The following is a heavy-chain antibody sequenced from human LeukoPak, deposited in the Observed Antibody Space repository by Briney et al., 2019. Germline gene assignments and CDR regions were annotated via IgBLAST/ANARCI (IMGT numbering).Heavy chain of an antibody. CDR2: IYYSGST. V-gene: IGHV4-59*05. Sequence: TSETLSLTCTVSGGSISSYCWSWIRQPPGKGLEWIGSIYYSGSTYYNPSLKSRVTISVDTSKNQFSLKLSSVTAADTAVYYCASRSYGDYPFDYWGQGTLVTVSS. CDR1: GGSISSYC. D-gene: IGHD4-17*01. CDR3: ASRSYGDYPFDY. J-gene: IGHJ4*02.